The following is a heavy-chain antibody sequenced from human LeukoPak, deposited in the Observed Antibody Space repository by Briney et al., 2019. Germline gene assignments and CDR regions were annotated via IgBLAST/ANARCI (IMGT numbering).Heavy chain of an antibody. J-gene: IGHJ4*02. V-gene: IGHV1-69*13. CDR2: IIPIFGTA. CDR1: GGTFSSYA. D-gene: IGHD3-22*01. CDR3: ARGQYYYDSSGYPTPLDY. Sequence: SVKVSCKASGGTFSSYAISWVRQAPGQGLEWMGGIIPIFGTANYAQKFQGRATVTADESTSTVYMELSSLRSEDTAVYYCARGQYYYDSSGYPTPLDYWGQGTLVTVSS.